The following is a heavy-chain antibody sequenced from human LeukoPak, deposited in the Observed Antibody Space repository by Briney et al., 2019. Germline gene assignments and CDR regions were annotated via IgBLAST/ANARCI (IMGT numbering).Heavy chain of an antibody. CDR2: INQDGRET. CDR3: ARPNGATPWYCSGGSCYSPLPDY. J-gene: IGHJ4*02. V-gene: IGHV3-7*01. Sequence: GGSLRLSCEASGFTFSRHWMSWVRQVPGKGLEWVANINQDGRETYYLDSVKGRFTISRDNAKNSLYLQMNSLRAEDTAVYYCARPNGATPWYCSGGSCYSPLPDYWGQGTLVTVSS. CDR1: GFTFSRHW. D-gene: IGHD2-15*01.